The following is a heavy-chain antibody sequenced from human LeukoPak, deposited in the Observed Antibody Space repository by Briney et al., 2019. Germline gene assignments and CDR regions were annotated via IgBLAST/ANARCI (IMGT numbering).Heavy chain of an antibody. CDR3: ARDPMAAKVPLDY. CDR1: GGTFSSYA. V-gene: IGHV1-18*01. CDR2: ISAYNGNT. D-gene: IGHD2-15*01. J-gene: IGHJ4*02. Sequence: GASVKVSCKASGGTFSSYAISWVRQAPGQGLEWMGWISAYNGNTNYAQKLQGRVTTTTDTSTSTAYMELRSLRSDDTAVYYCARDPMAAKVPLDYWGQGTLVTVSS.